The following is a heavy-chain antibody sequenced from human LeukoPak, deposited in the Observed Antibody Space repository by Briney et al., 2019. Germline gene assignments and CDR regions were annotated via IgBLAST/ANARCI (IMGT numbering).Heavy chain of an antibody. V-gene: IGHV3-30*02. CDR2: IEFDGRNK. CDR3: AKDGLKLQKYYFEN. Sequence: GGSLRLSCVASGLSFSSYGMRWVRQAPGKGLEWVAFIEFDGRNKYYAESVKGRFTVSRDNSKNTLYLQMSSLRSEDTAVYYCAKDGLKLQKYYFENWGQGTLVTVSS. D-gene: IGHD1-26*01. J-gene: IGHJ4*02. CDR1: GLSFSSYG.